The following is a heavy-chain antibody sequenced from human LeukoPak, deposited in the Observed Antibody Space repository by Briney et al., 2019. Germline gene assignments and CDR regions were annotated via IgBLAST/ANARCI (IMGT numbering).Heavy chain of an antibody. V-gene: IGHV1-69*13. CDR3: ARAGSPVAPASFNSDWFDP. D-gene: IGHD2-2*01. J-gene: IGHJ5*02. Sequence: ASAKVSCKASGGTFSSYAISWVRQAPGQGLEWMGGIIPIFGTANYAQKFQGRVTITADESTSTAYMELSSLRSEDTAVYYCARAGSPVAPASFNSDWFDPWGQGTLVTVSS. CDR1: GGTFSSYA. CDR2: IIPIFGTA.